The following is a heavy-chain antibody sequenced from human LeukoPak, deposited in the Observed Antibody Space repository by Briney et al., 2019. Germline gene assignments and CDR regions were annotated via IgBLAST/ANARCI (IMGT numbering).Heavy chain of an antibody. V-gene: IGHV3-30*02. CDR2: IRYDGSNK. CDR1: GFTFSSYG. J-gene: IGHJ4*02. CDR3: AKDDSSGWYGAFDF. D-gene: IGHD6-19*01. Sequence: GGSLRLSCAASGFTFSSYGMHWVRQAPGKGLEWVAFIRYDGSNKYYADSVKGRFTISRDNSKNTLSLQMNSLRVEDTALYYCAKDDSSGWYGAFDFWGQGALVTVSS.